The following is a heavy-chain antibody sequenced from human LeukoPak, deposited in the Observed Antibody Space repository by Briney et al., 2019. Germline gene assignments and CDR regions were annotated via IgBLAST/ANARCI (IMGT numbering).Heavy chain of an antibody. Sequence: ASVKVSCKASGYTFSGYYIHWVRQAPGQGLEYMGWINPNSGDTNYAQKFQDWVTMTSDTSISTAYMELSRLKSDDTAVYYCARGSRVGTAMVDYWGQGTLVTVSS. J-gene: IGHJ4*02. CDR2: INPNSGDT. V-gene: IGHV1-2*04. CDR3: ARGSRVGTAMVDY. D-gene: IGHD5-18*01. CDR1: GYTFSGYY.